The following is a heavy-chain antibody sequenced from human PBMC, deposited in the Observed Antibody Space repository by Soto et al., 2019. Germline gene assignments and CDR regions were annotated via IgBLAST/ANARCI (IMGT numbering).Heavy chain of an antibody. V-gene: IGHV3-53*01. D-gene: IGHD4-17*01. Sequence: GGSLRLSCAASGFTVSSSSMSWVRQAPGKGLEWVSVIYSGGSTYYTDSVKGRCTIATENSQNTLYLQMNSLRAEDTAVYYCARDHGDYDGRDVWRQGTTVTVSS. CDR2: IYSGGST. J-gene: IGHJ6*02. CDR3: ARDHGDYDGRDV. CDR1: GFTVSSSS.